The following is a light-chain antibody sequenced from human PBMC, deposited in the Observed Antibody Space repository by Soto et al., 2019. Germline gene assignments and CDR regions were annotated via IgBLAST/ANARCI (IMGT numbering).Light chain of an antibody. CDR2: DVS. V-gene: IGLV2-11*01. CDR3: CAYAGSFTLYV. Sequence: QSALTQPRSVSGSPGQSVPISCTGTSGDVGGSNYVSWYQQHPGKAPKLMIYDVSERTSGVPDRFSGSKSGNTASRTISGLQAEDEADDYCCAYAGSFTLYVFGTGTKLTVL. J-gene: IGLJ1*01. CDR1: SGDVGGSNY.